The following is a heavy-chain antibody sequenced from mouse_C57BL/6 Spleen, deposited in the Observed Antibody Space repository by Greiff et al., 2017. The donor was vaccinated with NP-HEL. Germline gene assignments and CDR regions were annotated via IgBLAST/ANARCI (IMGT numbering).Heavy chain of an antibody. CDR1: GYSITSYY. Sequence: EVKLQESGPGLAKPSQTLSLTCSVTGYSITSYYWNWIRKFPGNKLEYMGYISYSGSTYYNPSLKSRISITRDTSKNQYYLQLNSVTTEDTATYYCARCDYDEEGYYFDYWGQGTTLTVSS. V-gene: IGHV3-8*01. D-gene: IGHD2-4*01. CDR3: ARCDYDEEGYYFDY. CDR2: ISYSGST. J-gene: IGHJ2*01.